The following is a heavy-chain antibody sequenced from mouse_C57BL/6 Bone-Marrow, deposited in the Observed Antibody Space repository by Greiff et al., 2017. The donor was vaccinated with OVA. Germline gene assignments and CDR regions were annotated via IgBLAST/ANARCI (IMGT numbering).Heavy chain of an antibody. CDR3: SPYRFAY. Sequence: VQLQQSGPELVKPGASVKISCKASGYSFTGYYMNWVKPSPDKSLEWIGEINPSTGGTTYNQKFKAKATLTVDKSSSTAYMLLTCLTSEYSSVYYCSPYRFAYWGQGTLVTVSA. D-gene: IGHD2-10*01. V-gene: IGHV1-42*01. CDR1: GYSFTGYY. CDR2: INPSTGGT. J-gene: IGHJ3*01.